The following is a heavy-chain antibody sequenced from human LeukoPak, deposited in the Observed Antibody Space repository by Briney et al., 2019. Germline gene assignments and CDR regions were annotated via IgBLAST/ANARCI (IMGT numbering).Heavy chain of an antibody. CDR1: GFIFNNYA. V-gene: IGHV3-9*01. J-gene: IGHJ4*02. CDR3: VRSLRSADF. CDR2: ISWNSGTI. Sequence: PGGSLRLSCAGSGFIFNNYAMHWVRQPPGKGLEWVSGISWNSGTIDYADSVRGRFTISRDNAKNTLFLQMDSLRAEDTALYYRVRSLRSADFWGQGTLVTVSS.